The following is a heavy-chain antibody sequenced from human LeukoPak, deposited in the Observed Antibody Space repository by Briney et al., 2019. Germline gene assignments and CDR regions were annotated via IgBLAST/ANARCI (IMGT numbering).Heavy chain of an antibody. J-gene: IGHJ4*01. D-gene: IGHD5-24*01. CDR2: ISSDEKTT. CDR3: ASDFGYKFDY. V-gene: IGHV3-74*01. CDR1: DFSFSSYS. Sequence: GGSLRLSCAASDFSFSSYSMHWVRQSPGKGLMWVSRISSDEKTTTYVDSVKGRFTISRDNAKNMLYLQMNSLRAEDTAVYYCASDFGYKFDYWGPGALVTVSS.